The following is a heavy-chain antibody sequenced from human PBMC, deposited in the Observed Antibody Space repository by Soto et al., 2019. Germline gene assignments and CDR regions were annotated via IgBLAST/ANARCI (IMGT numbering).Heavy chain of an antibody. CDR1: GYSFMKYG. Sequence: ASVKVSCKGFGYSFMKYGINWVRQAPGQGLEWVGWISPYSGYTHSAQKFRGRLTLTTDTAASTAYMELRILRSADTALYYCAREASVLITAAQPSRFDSWGQGTLVTVSS. CDR3: AREASVLITAAQPSRFDS. D-gene: IGHD2-8*01. CDR2: ISPYSGYT. J-gene: IGHJ4*02. V-gene: IGHV1-18*01.